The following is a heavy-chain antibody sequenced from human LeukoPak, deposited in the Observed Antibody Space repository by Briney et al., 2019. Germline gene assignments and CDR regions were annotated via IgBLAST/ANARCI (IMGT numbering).Heavy chain of an antibody. J-gene: IGHJ4*02. Sequence: TSETLSLTCTVSGGSISSGSYYWSWIRQPAGKGLEWIGRIYTSGSTNYNPSLKSRVTISVDTSKNQFSLKLSSVIAADTAVYYCAREMCSGGSCYSGLFDYWGQGTLVTVSS. CDR3: AREMCSGGSCYSGLFDY. CDR2: IYTSGST. V-gene: IGHV4-61*02. CDR1: GGSISSGSYY. D-gene: IGHD2-15*01.